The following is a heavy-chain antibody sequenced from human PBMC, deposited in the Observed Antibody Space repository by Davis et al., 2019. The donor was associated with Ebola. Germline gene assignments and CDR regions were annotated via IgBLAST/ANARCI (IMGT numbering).Heavy chain of an antibody. CDR3: ARVLMIRGPVFES. V-gene: IGHV3-23*01. CDR1: GFTFDDYA. Sequence: GGSLRLSCAASGFTFDDYAMSWVRQAPGKGLEWVSTISKDGRDTNYADSVKGRLSVSRDNSKNTVYLQMNTLRVEDTAVYYCARVLMIRGPVFESWGQGTLVTVSS. D-gene: IGHD3-10*01. CDR2: ISKDGRDT. J-gene: IGHJ5*01.